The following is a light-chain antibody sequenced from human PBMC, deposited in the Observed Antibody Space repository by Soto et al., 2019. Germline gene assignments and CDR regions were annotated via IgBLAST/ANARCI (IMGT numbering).Light chain of an antibody. CDR1: QSVSGW. V-gene: IGKV1-5*01. J-gene: IGKJ1*01. CDR3: QQYETFSGT. Sequence: DIQMTQYPSTLSASVGDTVPVTCRASQSVSGWLAWYQQKPGEAPKLLIYDASGLPRGVPSRFSGSGSGTKFTLTIASLQPDDFATYYCQQYETFSGTFGPGTKVDI. CDR2: DAS.